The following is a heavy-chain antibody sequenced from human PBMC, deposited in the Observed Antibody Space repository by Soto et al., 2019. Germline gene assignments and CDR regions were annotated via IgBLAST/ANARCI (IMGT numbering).Heavy chain of an antibody. CDR3: AKQTAPTNYYYSGMDV. D-gene: IGHD5-18*01. CDR1: GFTFSSYG. J-gene: IGHJ6*02. Sequence: HPGGSLRLSCAASGFTFSSYGMHWVRQAPGKGLEWVAVISYDGSNKYYADSVKGRFTISRDNSKNTLYLQMNSLRAEDTAVYYCAKQTAPTNYYYSGMDVGGQGTTVTVSS. V-gene: IGHV3-30*18. CDR2: ISYDGSNK.